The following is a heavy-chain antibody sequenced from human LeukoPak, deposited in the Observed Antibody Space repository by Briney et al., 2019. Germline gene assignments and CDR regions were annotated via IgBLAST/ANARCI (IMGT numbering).Heavy chain of an antibody. D-gene: IGHD3-22*01. Sequence: GGSLRLSCAASGFTFSSYEMNWVRQAPGKGLEWVSYISSSGSTIYYADSVKGRFTISRDNAKNSLYLQMNSLRAEDTAVYYCARIYYDSSGYYFFYYYYYMDVWGKGTTVTVSS. CDR1: GFTFSSYE. V-gene: IGHV3-48*03. CDR3: ARIYYDSSGYYFFYYYYYMDV. J-gene: IGHJ6*03. CDR2: ISSSGSTI.